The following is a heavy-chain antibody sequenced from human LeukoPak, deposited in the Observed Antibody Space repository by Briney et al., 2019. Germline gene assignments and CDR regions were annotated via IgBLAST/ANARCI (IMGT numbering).Heavy chain of an antibody. CDR1: GFTFDDYA. D-gene: IGHD6-19*01. CDR3: AKRSGQTWGYFDY. Sequence: GRSLRLSCVASGFTFDDYAFDWVRQAPGKGLEWVSSISWNSDNIAYADSVKGRFTISRDNAKHSLYLQMNSLRADDTALYYCAKRSGQTWGYFDYWGQGTLVTVSS. CDR2: ISWNSDNI. J-gene: IGHJ4*02. V-gene: IGHV3-9*01.